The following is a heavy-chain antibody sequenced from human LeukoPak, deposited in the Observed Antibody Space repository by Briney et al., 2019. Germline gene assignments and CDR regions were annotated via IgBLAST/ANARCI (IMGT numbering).Heavy chain of an antibody. V-gene: IGHV4-34*01. CDR1: GGSLSGYY. CDR2: INPSGGT. CDR3: ARGGKTGAEDY. D-gene: IGHD2-8*02. Sequence: PSETLSLTCAVSGGSLSGYYWNWIRQPPGNGLEWIGEINPSGGTNYSPSLKSRVTISVDTSKNQFSLKLSSVTAADTAVYYCARGGKTGAEDYWGQGTLVTVSS. J-gene: IGHJ4*02.